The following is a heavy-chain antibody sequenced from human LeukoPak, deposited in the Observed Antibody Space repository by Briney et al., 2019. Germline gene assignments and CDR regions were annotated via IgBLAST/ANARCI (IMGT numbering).Heavy chain of an antibody. V-gene: IGHV3-66*02. CDR2: IYSGGST. Sequence: GWSLRLSCAASGFTVSSNYMSWVRQAPGKGLEWVSGIYSGGSTYYADSVRGRFTIPRDNSKNTLYLQMNSLRAEDTAVYYCARGYSSGSAFDIWGQGTMVTVSS. J-gene: IGHJ3*02. CDR3: ARGYSSGSAFDI. CDR1: GFTVSSNY. D-gene: IGHD6-19*01.